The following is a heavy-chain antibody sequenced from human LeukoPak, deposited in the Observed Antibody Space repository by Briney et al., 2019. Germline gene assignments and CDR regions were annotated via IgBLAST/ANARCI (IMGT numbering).Heavy chain of an antibody. CDR2: ITRGSIYT. CDR1: GFTFSNYN. CDR3: ARDPYNGSYGDDYYYYMDV. D-gene: IGHD1-26*01. Sequence: PGGSLRLSCAASGFTFSNYNMNWVRQTPGKGLEWVSSITRGSIYTFYADSVKGRFTISRDNAKNSLSLQMNSLRAEDTAVYYCARDPYNGSYGDDYYYYMDVWGKGTTVAISS. J-gene: IGHJ6*03. V-gene: IGHV3-21*01.